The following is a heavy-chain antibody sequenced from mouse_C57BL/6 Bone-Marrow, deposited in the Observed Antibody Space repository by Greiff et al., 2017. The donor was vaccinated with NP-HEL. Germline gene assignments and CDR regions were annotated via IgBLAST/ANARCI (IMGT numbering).Heavy chain of an antibody. CDR3: ERHYYGSSYDAWFAY. CDR1: GYAFSSSW. D-gene: IGHD1-1*01. V-gene: IGHV1-82*01. J-gene: IGHJ3*01. CDR2: IYPGDGDT. Sequence: VQLVESGPELVKPGASVKISCKASGYAFSSSWMNWVKQRPGKGLEWIGRIYPGDGDTNYNGKFKGKATLTADKSSSTAYMQLSSLTSEDSAVYFCERHYYGSSYDAWFAYWGQGTLVTVSA.